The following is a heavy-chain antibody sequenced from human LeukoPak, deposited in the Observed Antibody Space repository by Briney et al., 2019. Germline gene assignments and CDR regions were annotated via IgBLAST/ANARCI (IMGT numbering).Heavy chain of an antibody. CDR3: ARWRYDFWSGYYPDYFDY. J-gene: IGHJ4*02. D-gene: IGHD3-3*01. V-gene: IGHV3-7*01. Sequence: GGSLRLSCAASGFTFSSYWMSWVRQAPGKGLEWVANIKQDGSEKYYVDSVKGRFTISRDNAKNSLYLQMNSLRAEDTAVYYCARWRYDFWSGYYPDYFDYWGQGTLVTVSS. CDR2: IKQDGSEK. CDR1: GFTFSSYW.